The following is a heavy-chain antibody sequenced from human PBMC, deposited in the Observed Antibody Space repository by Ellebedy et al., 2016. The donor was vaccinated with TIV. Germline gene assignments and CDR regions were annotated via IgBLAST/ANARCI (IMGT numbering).Heavy chain of an antibody. CDR3: AKGFRRQVSTMVRGVRGLDY. J-gene: IGHJ4*02. CDR2: ISGSGGST. CDR1: GFTFSSYA. Sequence: GGSLRLSXAASGFTFSSYAMSWVRQAPGKGLEWVSAISGSGGSTSYADSVKGRFTISRDNSKNTLYLQMNSLRAEDTAVYYCAKGFRRQVSTMVRGVRGLDYWGQGTLVTVSS. D-gene: IGHD3-10*01. V-gene: IGHV3-23*01.